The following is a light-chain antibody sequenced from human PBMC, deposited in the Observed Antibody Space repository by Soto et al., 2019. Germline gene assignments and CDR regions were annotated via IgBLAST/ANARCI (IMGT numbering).Light chain of an antibody. V-gene: IGKV3-15*01. Sequence: EIVMTHSPATLSVSPGERATLSCRASQSVDSNLAWYQQKPGQAPRLLIFGASTRATGIPARFSGSGSGKDLTLTISSLQSEDFGVYFCQQYDNWPLTLGGGTKVDIK. J-gene: IGKJ4*01. CDR1: QSVDSN. CDR2: GAS. CDR3: QQYDNWPLT.